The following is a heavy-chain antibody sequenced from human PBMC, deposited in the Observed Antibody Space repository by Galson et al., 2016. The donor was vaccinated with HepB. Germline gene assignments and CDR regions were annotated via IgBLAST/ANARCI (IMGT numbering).Heavy chain of an antibody. CDR3: ARVKEWLEGGFDF. Sequence: CAISGDSVSTNSATWNWIRQSPSRGLEWLGRTYYRSKWYNDYAVSVKSRITINADTSKNHFSLQLNSVTPEDTAIYFCARVKEWLEGGFDFWGQGTLVTVSS. CDR1: GDSVSTNSAT. V-gene: IGHV6-1*01. CDR2: TYYRSKWYN. J-gene: IGHJ4*02. D-gene: IGHD6-19*01.